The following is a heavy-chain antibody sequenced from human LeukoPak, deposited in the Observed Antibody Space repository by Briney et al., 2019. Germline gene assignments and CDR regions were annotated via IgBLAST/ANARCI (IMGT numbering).Heavy chain of an antibody. V-gene: IGHV3-9*01. CDR3: AKGYCSSTSCYLSY. CDR1: GFTFVDYA. D-gene: IGHD2-2*01. J-gene: IGHJ4*02. Sequence: PGRSLRLSCAAPGFTFVDYAMHWVRQAPGKGLEWVSGISWNSGSMGYADSVKGRFTISRDNAKNSLYLQMSSLRAEDTALYYCAKGYCSSTSCYLSYWGQGTLVTVSS. CDR2: ISWNSGSM.